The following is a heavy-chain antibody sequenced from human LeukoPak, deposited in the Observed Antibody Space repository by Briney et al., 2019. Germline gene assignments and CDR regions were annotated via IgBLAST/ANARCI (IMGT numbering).Heavy chain of an antibody. CDR3: ARESGMVKVVDY. CDR2: IYHGDSDT. J-gene: IGHJ4*02. V-gene: IGHV5-51*01. D-gene: IGHD5-18*01. Sequence: GAALKTSCTGSGYSFTSYWIGLVRQMPGKGLEMMGIIYHGDSDTRYSPSFQGQVTISADKSISTAYLQWSSLKASDTAMYYCARESGMVKVVDYWGQGTLVTASS. CDR1: GYSFTSYW.